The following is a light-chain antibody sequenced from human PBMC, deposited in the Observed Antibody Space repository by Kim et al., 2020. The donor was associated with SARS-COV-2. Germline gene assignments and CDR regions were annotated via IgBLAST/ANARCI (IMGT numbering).Light chain of an antibody. V-gene: IGLV3-1*01. CDR2: QDS. J-gene: IGLJ3*02. Sequence: SPGETDSMAWSGGKVGGKCAWWYQQKPGQSPVLVIYQDSRRPSGIPERFSGSNSGNTAALTVSGTQAMDEADYYCQAWDSSTEVFGGGTQLTVL. CDR1: KVGGKC. CDR3: QAWDSSTEV.